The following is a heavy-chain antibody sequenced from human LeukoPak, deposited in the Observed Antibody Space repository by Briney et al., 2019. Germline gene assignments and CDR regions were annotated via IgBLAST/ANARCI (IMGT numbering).Heavy chain of an antibody. Sequence: GGSLRLSCAASGFTFSRHGINWVRQAPGKGLEWVSGISPSGDILYYADSVKGRFTISRDNSKNTLYLQMNSLRAEDTAVYYCAKGLKMTTLDYWGQGTLVTVSS. CDR3: AKGLKMTTLDY. D-gene: IGHD4-11*01. V-gene: IGHV3-23*01. J-gene: IGHJ4*02. CDR1: GFTFSRHG. CDR2: ISPSGDIL.